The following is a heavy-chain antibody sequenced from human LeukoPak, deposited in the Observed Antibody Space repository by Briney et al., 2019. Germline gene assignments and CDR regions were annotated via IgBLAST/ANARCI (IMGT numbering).Heavy chain of an antibody. J-gene: IGHJ6*03. CDR1: GYTFTSYD. CDR2: MNPNSGNT. V-gene: IGHV1-8*01. CDR3: AREQQFLVWYPYYYYMDV. D-gene: IGHD3-3*01. Sequence: SVKVSCKASGYTFTSYDINGVRQATGQGLEWMGWMNPNSGNTGYAQKFQGRVTMTRNTSISTAYMELSSLRSEDTAVYYCAREQQFLVWYPYYYYMDVWGKGTTVTVSS.